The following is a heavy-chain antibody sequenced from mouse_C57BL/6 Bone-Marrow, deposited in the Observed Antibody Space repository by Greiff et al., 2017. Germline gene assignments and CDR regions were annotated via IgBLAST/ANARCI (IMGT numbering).Heavy chain of an antibody. CDR3: ASNYLFAY. CDR2: IRNKANGYTT. V-gene: IGHV7-3*01. CDR1: GFTFTDYY. J-gene: IGHJ3*01. D-gene: IGHD5-5*01. Sequence: EVKLVESGGGLVQPGGSLSLSCAASGFTFTDYYMSWVRQPPGKALEWLGFIRNKANGYTTEYNASVKGLFTISRDNSQSILYLQMNALRAEDSATYYCASNYLFAYWGQGTLVTVSA.